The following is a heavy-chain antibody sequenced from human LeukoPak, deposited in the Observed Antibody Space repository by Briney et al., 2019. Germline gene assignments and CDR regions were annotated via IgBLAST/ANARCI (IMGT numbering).Heavy chain of an antibody. V-gene: IGHV3-74*01. CDR1: GFSLSSYW. CDR3: ARDVGT. D-gene: IGHD7-27*01. CDR2: ISNDESTI. J-gene: IGHJ5*02. Sequence: GGSLRLSCAASGFSLSSYWMHWVRQAPGKGPVWVSLISNDESTIIYADSVKGRFTISRDNAKNTLYLQMSSLRAKDTAVYYCARDVGTWGQGTLSPSPQ.